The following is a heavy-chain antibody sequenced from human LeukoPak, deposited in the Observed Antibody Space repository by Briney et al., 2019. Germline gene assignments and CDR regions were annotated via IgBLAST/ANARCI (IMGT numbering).Heavy chain of an antibody. D-gene: IGHD3-10*01. CDR1: GGSFSGYY. J-gene: IGHJ3*02. Sequence: SETLSLTCAVYGGSFSGYYWRWIRQPPGKGLEWIGEIYHSGSTNYNPSLKSRVTISVDKSKNQFSLKLSSVNAADTAVYYCAVGGLYLRGGAEAFDIWGQGTMVTVSS. CDR2: IYHSGST. CDR3: AVGGLYLRGGAEAFDI. V-gene: IGHV4-34*01.